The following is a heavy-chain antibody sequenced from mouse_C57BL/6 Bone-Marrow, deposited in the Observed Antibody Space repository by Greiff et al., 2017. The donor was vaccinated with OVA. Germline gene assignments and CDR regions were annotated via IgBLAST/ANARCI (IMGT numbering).Heavy chain of an antibody. CDR3: AREGLYYDGSSTYYAMDY. CDR1: GYTFTSYW. CDR2: IDPSDSYT. D-gene: IGHD1-1*01. V-gene: IGHV1-50*01. J-gene: IGHJ4*01. Sequence: QVQLQQPGAELVKPGASVKLSCKASGYTFTSYWMQWVNQRPGQGLEWIGEIDPSDSYTNYNQKFKGKATFTVDTSSSTAYMQLSSLTSEDYAVYYCAREGLYYDGSSTYYAMDYWGQGTSVTGSS.